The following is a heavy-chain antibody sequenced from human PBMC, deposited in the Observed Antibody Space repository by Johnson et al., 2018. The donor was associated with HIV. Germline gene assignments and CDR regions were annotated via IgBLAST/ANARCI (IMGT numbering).Heavy chain of an antibody. CDR3: VQGVPNPAGAFDI. J-gene: IGHJ3*02. CDR2: ISNDGSIK. D-gene: IGHD6-19*01. CDR1: GFTLSNYA. Sequence: QEQLVESGGGVVQTGRSLRLSCAVSGFTLSNYAMHWVRQAPGKGLEWVAFISNDGSIKFSADSVKGRFTISKDNSKNTLYLQMTSLRPEDTALYYCVQGVPNPAGAFDIWGRGTMVTVSS. V-gene: IGHV3-30-3*01.